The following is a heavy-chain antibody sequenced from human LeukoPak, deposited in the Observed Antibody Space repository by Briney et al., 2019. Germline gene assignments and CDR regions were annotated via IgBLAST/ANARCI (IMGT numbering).Heavy chain of an antibody. Sequence: SETLSLTCTVSGGSISSSSYYWGWIRQPPGKGLEWIGSIYYSGSTYYNPSLKSRVTISVDTSKNQFSLKMSSVTAADTAVYYCARCRRDYSYELDYWGQGTLVTVSS. D-gene: IGHD5-18*01. CDR1: GGSISSSSYY. J-gene: IGHJ4*02. CDR2: IYYSGST. V-gene: IGHV4-39*07. CDR3: ARCRRDYSYELDY.